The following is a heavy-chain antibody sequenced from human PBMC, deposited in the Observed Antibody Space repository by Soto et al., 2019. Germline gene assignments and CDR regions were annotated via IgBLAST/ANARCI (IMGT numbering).Heavy chain of an antibody. D-gene: IGHD2-15*01. Sequence: GGSLRLSCAASGFTFSSYAMSWVRQAPGKGLEWVSAISGSGGSTYYADSVKGRFTISRDNSKNTLYLQMNSLRAEDTAVYYCATFSGGSRHFDYWGQGTLVTVSS. V-gene: IGHV3-23*01. J-gene: IGHJ4*02. CDR2: ISGSGGST. CDR3: ATFSGGSRHFDY. CDR1: GFTFSSYA.